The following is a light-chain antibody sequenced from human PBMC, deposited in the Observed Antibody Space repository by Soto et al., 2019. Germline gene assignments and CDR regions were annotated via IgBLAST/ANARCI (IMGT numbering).Light chain of an antibody. V-gene: IGKV1-5*03. CDR2: KAS. Sequence: IQMTQSPSTLSASVGSRLTISCRASQSISSWLAWYQQKPGKAPKILIYKASSLESGVPSRFSGIGSGTEFTLTISSLKPDDFATYYCQQYKSYWTFGQGTKVDI. J-gene: IGKJ1*01. CDR1: QSISSW. CDR3: QQYKSYWT.